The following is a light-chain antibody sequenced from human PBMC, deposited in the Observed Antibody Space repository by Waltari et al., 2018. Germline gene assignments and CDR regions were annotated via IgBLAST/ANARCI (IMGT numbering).Light chain of an antibody. CDR1: RSDIGGYNY. J-gene: IGLJ1*01. CDR3: SSYSSISALDV. CDR2: DVS. V-gene: IGLV2-14*03. Sequence: QTALTQPALVSGSLGQSITISCSGTRSDIGGYNYVSWYQQHPGKAPKLVIYDVSNRPSGVSHRFSGSKSGDTASLTISGLQAEDEADYYCSSYSSISALDVFGTGTKVTVL.